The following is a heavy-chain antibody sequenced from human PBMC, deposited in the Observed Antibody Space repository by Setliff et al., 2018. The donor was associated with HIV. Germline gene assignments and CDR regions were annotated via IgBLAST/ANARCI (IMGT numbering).Heavy chain of an antibody. CDR1: GDSVSTRNSF. D-gene: IGHD2-15*01. V-gene: IGHV4-39*01. Sequence: ETLSLTCTVSGDSVSTRNSFWGWIRQPPGKGLEWIGSFSYNGGRRYTPSLKSRVTISADMSKNQFSLNLNSVTAADTAVYYCVKHVDSDFSGDPDWFDPWGQGIPVTVSS. CDR3: VKHVDSDFSGDPDWFDP. CDR2: FSYNGGR. J-gene: IGHJ5*02.